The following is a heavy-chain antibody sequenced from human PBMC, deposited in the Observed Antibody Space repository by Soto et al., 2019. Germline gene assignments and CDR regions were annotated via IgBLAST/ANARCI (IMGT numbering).Heavy chain of an antibody. CDR1: GGSISSSSYY. J-gene: IGHJ4*02. V-gene: IGHV4-39*01. D-gene: IGHD2-15*01. Sequence: QLQLQESGPGLVKPSETLSLTCTVSGGSISSSSYYWGWIRQPPGKGLEWIGSVYYSGSTYYNPSLKSRVTISVDTSTTQFSRKLRSVTAADTAVYYCARNRGSGVYCSVGSCYSLVFDYWGQGTLVTVSS. CDR3: ARNRGSGVYCSVGSCYSLVFDY. CDR2: VYYSGST.